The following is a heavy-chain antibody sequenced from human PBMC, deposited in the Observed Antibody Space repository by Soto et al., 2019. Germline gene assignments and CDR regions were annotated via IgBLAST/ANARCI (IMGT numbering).Heavy chain of an antibody. CDR3: AKALRNRLLVYYYYGMDV. J-gene: IGHJ6*02. D-gene: IGHD3-22*01. Sequence: GGSLRLSCAASGFTFSSCGMHWVRQAPGKGLEWVAVISYDGSNKYYADSVKGRFTISRDNSKNTLYLQMNSLRAEDTAVYYCAKALRNRLLVYYYYGMDVWGQGTTVTVSS. V-gene: IGHV3-30*18. CDR2: ISYDGSNK. CDR1: GFTFSSCG.